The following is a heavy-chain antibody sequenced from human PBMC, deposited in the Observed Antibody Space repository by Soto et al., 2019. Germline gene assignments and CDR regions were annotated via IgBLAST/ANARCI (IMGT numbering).Heavy chain of an antibody. CDR2: IYYSGST. CDR1: GGSISSYY. J-gene: IGHJ5*02. Sequence: KPSETLSLTCTVSGGSISSYYWSWIRQPPGKGLEWIGYIYYSGSTNYNPSLKSRVTISVDTSKNQFSLKLSSVTAADTAVYYCARSAGKGRDWFDPWGQGTLVTVSS. CDR3: ARSAGKGRDWFDP. V-gene: IGHV4-59*01. D-gene: IGHD6-13*01.